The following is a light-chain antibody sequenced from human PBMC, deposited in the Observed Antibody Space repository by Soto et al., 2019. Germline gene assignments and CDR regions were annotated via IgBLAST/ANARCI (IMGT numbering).Light chain of an antibody. J-gene: IGLJ3*02. V-gene: IGLV2-14*01. CDR2: EVR. Sequence: QSALTRPASVSGSLGQSITISCTGTNSDVGGYNYVSWYQQHPGIAPKLIINEVRNRPSGISNRFSGSKSGNTASLTISGLQAEDEADYYCSSYTSGSTLVFGGGTKVTVL. CDR1: NSDVGGYNY. CDR3: SSYTSGSTLV.